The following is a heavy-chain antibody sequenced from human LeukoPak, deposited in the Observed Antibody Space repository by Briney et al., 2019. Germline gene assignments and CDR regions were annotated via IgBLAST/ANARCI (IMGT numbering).Heavy chain of an antibody. Sequence: GASVKVSCKVSGYTLTELSMHWVRQAPGKGLEWMGGFDPEDGETIYAQKFQGRVTMTEDTSTDTAYMELSSLRSEDTAVYYCATARGYGGNLVFDYWGQGTLVTVSS. CDR3: ATARGYGGNLVFDY. CDR2: FDPEDGET. V-gene: IGHV1-24*01. J-gene: IGHJ4*02. CDR1: GYTLTELS. D-gene: IGHD4-23*01.